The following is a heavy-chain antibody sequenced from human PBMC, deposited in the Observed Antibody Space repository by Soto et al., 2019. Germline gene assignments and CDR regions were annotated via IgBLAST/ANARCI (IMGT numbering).Heavy chain of an antibody. D-gene: IGHD2-15*01. CDR1: GGSFSGYY. V-gene: IGHV4-34*01. J-gene: IGHJ4*02. Sequence: PSETLSLTCAVYGGSFSGYYWSWIRQPPGKGLEWIGEINHSGSTNYNPSLKSRVTISVDTSKNQFSLKLSSVTAADTAVYYCAIFRLLLRAYHYWGQGTLVTVSS. CDR2: INHSGST. CDR3: AIFRLLLRAYHY.